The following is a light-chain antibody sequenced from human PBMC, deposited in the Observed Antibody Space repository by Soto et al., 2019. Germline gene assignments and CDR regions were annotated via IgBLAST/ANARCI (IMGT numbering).Light chain of an antibody. Sequence: QSVLTQPASVSGSPGQSITISCTGTSSDVGNYNLVSWYQQHPGKAPKLIIYEVSERPSGVSNRFSGSKSGNTASLTISGLQAEDEADYYCCSYAGTNIVFGGGTKVTVL. V-gene: IGLV2-23*02. CDR1: SSDVGNYNL. CDR3: CSYAGTNIV. CDR2: EVS. J-gene: IGLJ3*02.